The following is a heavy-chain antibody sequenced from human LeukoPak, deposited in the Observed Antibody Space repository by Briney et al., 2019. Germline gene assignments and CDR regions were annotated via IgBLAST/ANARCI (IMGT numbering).Heavy chain of an antibody. Sequence: PGGSLRLSCAASGFTFSSYAMHWVRQAPGKGPEYVSAISSNGGSTYYANSVKGRFTISRDNSKNTLYLQMGSLRAEDMAVYYCARGPTVDYWGQGTLVTVSS. D-gene: IGHD4-17*01. J-gene: IGHJ4*02. V-gene: IGHV3-64*01. CDR3: ARGPTVDY. CDR1: GFTFSSYA. CDR2: ISSNGGST.